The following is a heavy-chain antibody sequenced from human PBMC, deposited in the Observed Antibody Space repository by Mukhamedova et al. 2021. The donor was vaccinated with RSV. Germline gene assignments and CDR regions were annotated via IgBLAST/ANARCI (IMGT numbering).Heavy chain of an antibody. J-gene: IGHJ4*02. CDR2: IYHSGST. D-gene: IGHD6-13*01. V-gene: IGHV4-4*02. CDR3: ARGNALVKGAAAGVKNFDY. Sequence: VRQPPGKGLEWIGEIYHSGSTNYNPSLKSRVTISVDKSKNQFSLKLSSVTAADTAVYYCARGNALVKGAAAGVKNFDYWGQGTLV.